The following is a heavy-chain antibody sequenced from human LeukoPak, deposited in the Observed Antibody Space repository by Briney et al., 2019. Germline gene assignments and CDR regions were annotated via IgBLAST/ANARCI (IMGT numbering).Heavy chain of an antibody. J-gene: IGHJ6*03. CDR2: ISGSGGST. D-gene: IGHD5-24*01. Sequence: GGSRRLSCAASAFSFGSYAIGCVRQAAGEGLGWVSAISGSGGSTDYADSVKGRFTISRDNSKNTLYLQMNRLRAEDTAVYYCAKDHEVATLYYYYYMDVWGKGTTVTVSS. V-gene: IGHV3-23*01. CDR3: AKDHEVATLYYYYYMDV. CDR1: AFSFGSYA.